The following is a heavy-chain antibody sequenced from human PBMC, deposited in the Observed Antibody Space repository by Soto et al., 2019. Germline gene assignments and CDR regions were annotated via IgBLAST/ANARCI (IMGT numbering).Heavy chain of an antibody. J-gene: IGHJ5*02. CDR1: GFIFSDYY. D-gene: IGHD5-18*01. CDR2: ISSGGGST. V-gene: IGHV3-11*01. CDR3: ARGRGGGNGYGSNWFDP. Sequence: QVQLEESGGGLVKPGGSLRLSCAASGFIFSDYYMNWIRRAPGKGLEWVSYISSGGGSTYYADSVKGRFTISRDNAKNSLYLQMNSLRAADTAFYYGARGRGGGNGYGSNWFDPWGQGTLVTVSS.